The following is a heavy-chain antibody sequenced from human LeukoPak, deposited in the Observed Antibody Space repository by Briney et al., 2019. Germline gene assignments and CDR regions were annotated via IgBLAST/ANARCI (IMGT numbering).Heavy chain of an antibody. V-gene: IGHV3-74*03. CDR3: TRDYGMAGSTNAFDI. D-gene: IGHD5-24*01. J-gene: IGHJ3*02. CDR2: INSDGSNT. Sequence: GGTLRLSCAASGFTFNRFWMHWVRQVPGKGQEWVSLINSDGSNTTYADSVRGRLTTSRDNAKDTVYLQMNSLRPDDTAVYYCTRDYGMAGSTNAFDIWGQGTMVTVSS. CDR1: GFTFNRFW.